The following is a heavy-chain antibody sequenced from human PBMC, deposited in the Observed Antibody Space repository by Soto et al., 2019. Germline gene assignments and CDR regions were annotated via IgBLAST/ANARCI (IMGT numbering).Heavy chain of an antibody. CDR1: GFTFSSYN. CDR2: ISSSSSYI. Sequence: EVQLVESGGGLVKPGGSLRLSCAASGFTFSSYNMNWVRQAPGKGLEWVSSISSSSSYIYYADSVKGRFTISRDNAKNSLYLQMNSLRAEDTAVYYCVSTRRDGYNNYYYYYGMDVWGQGTTVTVSS. J-gene: IGHJ6*02. CDR3: VSTRRDGYNNYYYYYGMDV. D-gene: IGHD5-12*01. V-gene: IGHV3-21*01.